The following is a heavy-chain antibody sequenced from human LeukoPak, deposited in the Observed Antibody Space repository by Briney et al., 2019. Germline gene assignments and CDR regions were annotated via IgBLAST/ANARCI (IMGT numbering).Heavy chain of an antibody. J-gene: IGHJ6*02. V-gene: IGHV4-34*01. Sequence: SETLSLTCAVYGESLSAYYWNWIRQSPGEGLEWIGEINPSGSTNYNPSLKSRVTISVDTSKNQFSLKLSSVTAADTAVYYCARGGGLWGQGTTVTVSS. CDR2: INPSGST. D-gene: IGHD3-16*01. CDR1: GESLSAYY. CDR3: ARGGGL.